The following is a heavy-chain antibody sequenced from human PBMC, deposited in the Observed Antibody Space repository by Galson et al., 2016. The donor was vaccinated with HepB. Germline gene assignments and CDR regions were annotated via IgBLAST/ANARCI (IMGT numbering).Heavy chain of an antibody. V-gene: IGHV3-21*01. Sequence: SLRLACAASGFTFDKYGMTWFRQAPGKGLEWVSTICGRCGDMDYADSGKGRFTISRDNAKNSLYLQMNSLRDEDTAVYYCARDPLGYSYALVRYFDYWGQGTLVTVSS. CDR2: ICGRCGDM. J-gene: IGHJ4*02. CDR1: GFTFDKYG. CDR3: ARDPLGYSYALVRYFDY. D-gene: IGHD5-18*01.